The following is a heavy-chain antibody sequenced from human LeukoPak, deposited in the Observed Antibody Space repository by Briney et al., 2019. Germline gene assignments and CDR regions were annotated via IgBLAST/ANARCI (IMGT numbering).Heavy chain of an antibody. CDR2: INHSGST. V-gene: IGHV4-34*01. J-gene: IGHJ3*02. Sequence: SGTLSLTCAVYGGSFSDYYWSWIRQPPGKGLEWIGEINHSGSTHYNPSLKSRVTISVDTSKNQFSLKLSSVTAADTAIYYCARQLELYPAFDIWGQGTMVTVSS. CDR1: GGSFSDYY. D-gene: IGHD1-7*01. CDR3: ARQLELYPAFDI.